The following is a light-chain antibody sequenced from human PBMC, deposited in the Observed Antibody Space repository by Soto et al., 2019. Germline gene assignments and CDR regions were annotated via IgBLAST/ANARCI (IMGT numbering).Light chain of an antibody. V-gene: IGLV1-47*01. CDR1: SSNIGSNY. J-gene: IGLJ1*01. Sequence: QSVLTQPPSASGTPGQRVTISCSGSSSNIGSNYVYWYQQLPGTAPKLLIYRNNQRPSGVPDRFSGSKSGTSASLAISGLRSEDEADYYCISYTSDDVRYVFGTGTKLTVL. CDR3: ISYTSDDVRYV. CDR2: RNN.